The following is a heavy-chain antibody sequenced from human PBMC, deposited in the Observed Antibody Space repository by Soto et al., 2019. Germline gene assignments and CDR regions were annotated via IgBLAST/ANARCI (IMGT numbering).Heavy chain of an antibody. D-gene: IGHD3-3*01. J-gene: IGHJ5*02. V-gene: IGHV1-18*01. Sequence: GASVKVSCKASGYTFTSYGISWVRQAPGQGLEWMGWISAYNGNTNYAQKLQGRVTMTTDTSTSTAYMEQRSLRSDDTAVYYCAIDRSVFYDFWSGNPVWFDPWGQGTLVTVSS. CDR1: GYTFTSYG. CDR3: AIDRSVFYDFWSGNPVWFDP. CDR2: ISAYNGNT.